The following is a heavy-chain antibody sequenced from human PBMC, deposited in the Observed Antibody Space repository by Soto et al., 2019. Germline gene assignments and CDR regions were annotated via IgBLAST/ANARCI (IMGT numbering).Heavy chain of an antibody. CDR2: IIPSGGST. V-gene: IGHV1-69*10. J-gene: IGHJ4*02. CDR3: ARYGYNGYYFDY. Sequence: ASVKVSSKAPGGTFSSYAITWVRQAPGQGFEWMGVIIPSGGSTTYAQKFQGRVTITRDTSTTTVYMELSSLKSEDTAVYYCARYGYNGYYFDYWGQGTLVTVSS. CDR1: GGTFSSYA. D-gene: IGHD5-12*01.